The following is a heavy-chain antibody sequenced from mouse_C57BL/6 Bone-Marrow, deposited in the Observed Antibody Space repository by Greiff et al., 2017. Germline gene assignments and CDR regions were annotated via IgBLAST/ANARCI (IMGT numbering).Heavy chain of an antibody. V-gene: IGHV1-64*01. Sequence: QVQLQQPGAELVKPGASVKLSCKASGYTFTSYWMHWVKQRPGQGLEWIGMIHPNSGSTNYNEKFKSKATLTVDKSSSTAYMQLSSLTSEDSAVYYCARSTTVVGGDYWGQGTTLTVSS. D-gene: IGHD1-1*01. J-gene: IGHJ2*01. CDR2: IHPNSGST. CDR1: GYTFTSYW. CDR3: ARSTTVVGGDY.